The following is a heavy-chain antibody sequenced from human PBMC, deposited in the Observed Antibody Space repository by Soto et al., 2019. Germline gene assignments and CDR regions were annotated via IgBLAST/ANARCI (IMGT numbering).Heavy chain of an antibody. V-gene: IGHV1-46*01. CDR3: ARDRCGYYDSSGYPDAFDI. CDR1: GYTFTSYY. D-gene: IGHD3-22*01. Sequence: ASVKVSCKASGYTFTSYYMHWVRQAPGQGLEWMGIINPSGGSTSYAQKFQGRVTMTRDTSTSTVYMELSSLRSEDTAVYYCARDRCGYYDSSGYPDAFDIWGQGTTVTVSS. J-gene: IGHJ3*02. CDR2: INPSGGST.